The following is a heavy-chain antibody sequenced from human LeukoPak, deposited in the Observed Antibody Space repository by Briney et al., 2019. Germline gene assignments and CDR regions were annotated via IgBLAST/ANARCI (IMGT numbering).Heavy chain of an antibody. V-gene: IGHV3-23*01. CDR1: GFTFSNSA. CDR3: ASDYVWGSYRPYYFDY. D-gene: IGHD3-16*02. J-gene: IGHJ4*02. Sequence: GGSLRLSCAASGFTFSNSALSWVRQAPGKGLEWVSDISGSGGSTYYADSVKGRFTISRDNSKNTLYLQMNSLRAEDTAVYYCASDYVWGSYRPYYFDYWGQGTLVTVSS. CDR2: ISGSGGST.